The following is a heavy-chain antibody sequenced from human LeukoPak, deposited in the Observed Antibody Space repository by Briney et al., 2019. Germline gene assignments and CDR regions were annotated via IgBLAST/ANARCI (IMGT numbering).Heavy chain of an antibody. D-gene: IGHD4-17*01. CDR3: AKERQTGDYFTSDY. CDR1: GFTFSSYT. Sequence: GGSLRLSCTASGFTFSSYTMSWVRQAPGEGLEWLSAINGRGITYYAGSVKGRFTISRDNSENTLYLQMNSLTVDDTAVYFCAKERQTGDYFTSDYWGQGTLVTVSS. J-gene: IGHJ4*02. CDR2: INGRGIT. V-gene: IGHV3-23*01.